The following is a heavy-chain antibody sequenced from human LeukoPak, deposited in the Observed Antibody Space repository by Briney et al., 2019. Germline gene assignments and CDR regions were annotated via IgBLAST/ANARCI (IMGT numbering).Heavy chain of an antibody. D-gene: IGHD3-16*01. CDR2: IKQDGSET. V-gene: IGHV3-7*01. J-gene: IGHJ4*02. CDR3: ARDSGGAYRVDYYDY. Sequence: GGSLRLSCAVSGFTVSNYWMSWVRRAPGKGLEWVANIKQDGSETYYVDSVRGRFTISRDNAKKSLYLQMNSLRAEDTAVYYCARDSGGAYRVDYYDYCGQGTLVTVSS. CDR1: GFTVSNYW.